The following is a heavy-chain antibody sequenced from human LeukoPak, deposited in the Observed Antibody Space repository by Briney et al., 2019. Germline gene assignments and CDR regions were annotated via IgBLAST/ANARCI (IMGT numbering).Heavy chain of an antibody. V-gene: IGHV3-23*01. CDR2: ISGSGDNT. CDR1: GFTFSSYA. CDR3: AKDRLLNCRGDCYIFDY. D-gene: IGHD2-21*02. Sequence: GGSLRLSCAASGFTFSSYAMNWVRQAPGKGLEWVSSISGSGDNTYYADSVKGRFTISRDNSKNTLYLQMNSLRAEDTAVYHCAKDRLLNCRGDCYIFDYWGQGTVVTVSS. J-gene: IGHJ4*02.